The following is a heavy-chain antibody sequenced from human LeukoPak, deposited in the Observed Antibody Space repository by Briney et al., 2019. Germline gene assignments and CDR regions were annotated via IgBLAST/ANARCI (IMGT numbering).Heavy chain of an antibody. CDR2: INHSGST. CDR3: AREDYYDSSGYSLGAFDI. CDR1: GGSFSGYY. D-gene: IGHD3-22*01. J-gene: IGHJ3*02. V-gene: IGHV4-34*01. Sequence: SETLPLTCAVYGGSFSGYYWSWIRQPPGKGLEWIGEINHSGSTNYNPSLKSRVTISVDTSKNQFSLKLSSVTAADTAVYYCAREDYYDSSGYSLGAFDIWGQGTMVTVSS.